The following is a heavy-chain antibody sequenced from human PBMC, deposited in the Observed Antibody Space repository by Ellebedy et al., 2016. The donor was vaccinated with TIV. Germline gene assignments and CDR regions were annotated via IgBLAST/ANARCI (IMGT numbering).Heavy chain of an antibody. Sequence: PGGSLRLSCAASGFTFSNYAMSWVRQAPGKGLEWVSALSRSDDSTSYAHSVKGRFTISRDNSKNTLYLQMNSLRAEDTAVYYCARGGVVGPYGMDVWGQGTTVTVSS. D-gene: IGHD1-26*01. J-gene: IGHJ6*02. CDR3: ARGGVVGPYGMDV. V-gene: IGHV3-23*01. CDR1: GFTFSNYA. CDR2: LSRSDDST.